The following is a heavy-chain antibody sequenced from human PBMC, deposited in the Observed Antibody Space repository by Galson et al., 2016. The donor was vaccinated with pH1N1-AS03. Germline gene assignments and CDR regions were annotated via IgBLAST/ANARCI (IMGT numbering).Heavy chain of an antibody. CDR2: VLHTGST. CDR1: GASLISSDFY. CDR3: VRDRKYGGYFDY. Sequence: SETLSLTCLVSGASLISSDFYWGWVRQSPGQAPEWIGSVLHTGSTYYSPPLKTRLTISVDTSNNQFSLRLTSVTAADTALYYCVRDRKYGGYFDYWGQGALVTVSS. D-gene: IGHD4/OR15-4a*01. J-gene: IGHJ4*02. V-gene: IGHV4-39*07.